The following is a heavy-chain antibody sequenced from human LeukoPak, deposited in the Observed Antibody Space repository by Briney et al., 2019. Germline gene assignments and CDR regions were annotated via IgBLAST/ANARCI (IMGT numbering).Heavy chain of an antibody. Sequence: GGSLRLSCAAFGFTFSSYGMHWVRQAPGKGLEWVAFIRYDGSNKYYADSVKGRFTISRDNSKNTLYLQMNSLRAEDTAVYYCAKDRRVAARLIDYWGQGTLVTVSS. D-gene: IGHD6-6*01. CDR3: AKDRRVAARLIDY. CDR1: GFTFSSYG. V-gene: IGHV3-30*02. J-gene: IGHJ4*02. CDR2: IRYDGSNK.